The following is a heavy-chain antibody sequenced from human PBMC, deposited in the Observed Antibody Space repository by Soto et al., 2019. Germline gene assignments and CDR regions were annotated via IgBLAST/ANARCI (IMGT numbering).Heavy chain of an antibody. D-gene: IGHD2-21*01. CDR2: ISYDGSNK. V-gene: IGHV3-30*18. J-gene: IGHJ4*02. Sequence: VGSLRLSCAASGFTFSNYGMHWVRQAPGKGLEWVAVISYDGSNKYYADSVKGRFTISRDNSKNKLYLQMNSLRAEDTAVYYCAKDSSSHIVVGDYWGQGTLVTVSS. CDR1: GFTFSNYG. CDR3: AKDSSSHIVVGDY.